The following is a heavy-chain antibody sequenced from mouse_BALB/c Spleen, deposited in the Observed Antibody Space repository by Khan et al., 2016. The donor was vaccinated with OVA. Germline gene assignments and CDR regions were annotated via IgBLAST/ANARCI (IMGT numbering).Heavy chain of an antibody. J-gene: IGHJ3*01. CDR3: ARGRGHFLFAY. CDR2: ISTFYGYS. CDR1: GYTFTDFG. V-gene: IGHV1S137*01. Sequence: QMQLEESGAELVRPGVSVKISCKGSGYTFTDFGMHWVKQSPAKGLEWIGFISTFYGYSNYNQKFKDGATMTVDKSSSTAYMELGRLTSEDSAIYYCARGRGHFLFAYWGQGTLVTVSA.